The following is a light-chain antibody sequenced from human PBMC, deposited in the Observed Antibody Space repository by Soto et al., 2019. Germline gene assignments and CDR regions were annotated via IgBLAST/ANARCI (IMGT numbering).Light chain of an antibody. Sequence: EIVMTQSPATLSLSPGERASLSCRASQSVSSNLAWYQQKPGQAPRILMYDASTRATGIPARFSGSGSGTEFTLTISSLQPDDFATYYCQQYSSYPYTFGQGTKVDI. V-gene: IGKV3-15*01. CDR2: DAS. CDR1: QSVSSN. CDR3: QQYSSYPYT. J-gene: IGKJ2*01.